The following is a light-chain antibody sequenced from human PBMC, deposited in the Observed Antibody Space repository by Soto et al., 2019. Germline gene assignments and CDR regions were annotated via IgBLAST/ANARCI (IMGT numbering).Light chain of an antibody. J-gene: IGKJ5*01. V-gene: IGKV1D-13*01. Sequence: IQLTQSPSSLSASVGDRVTITCRASQGISSALAWYQQKPGKAPKLLIYDASSLESGVPSRFSGSGSGTDFTLTISSLQPEDFATYYCQQFNNYLFGQGTRLEIK. CDR1: QGISSA. CDR2: DAS. CDR3: QQFNNYL.